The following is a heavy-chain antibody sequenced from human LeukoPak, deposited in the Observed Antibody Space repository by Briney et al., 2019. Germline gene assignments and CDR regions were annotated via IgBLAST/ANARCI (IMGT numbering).Heavy chain of an antibody. CDR3: AKDAGTYPLFFDV. J-gene: IGHJ6*04. CDR2: ISGSGSHT. V-gene: IGHV3-23*01. CDR1: EFTFSTYA. D-gene: IGHD2-2*01. Sequence: GGSLRLSCAASEFTFSTYAMTWVRRAPGKGLEWVSAISGSGSHTYYADSVKGRFTISRDNSKNTLYLLMNSLRADDTAVYFCAKDAGTYPLFFDVWGKGTTVSISS.